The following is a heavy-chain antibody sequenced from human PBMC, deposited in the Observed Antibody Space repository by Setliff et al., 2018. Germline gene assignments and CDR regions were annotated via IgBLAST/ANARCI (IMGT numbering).Heavy chain of an antibody. D-gene: IGHD6-19*01. Sequence: SETLSLTCSVSGDSMSFSYWSWIRQPPGKGLEWIGYIYYSGSTDSHPSLKSRVSISIDTSKNSLYLQMNSLRAEDTAVYYCARRYSSGWAYYYYYYMDVWGKGTTVTVSS. CDR3: ARRYSSGWAYYYYYYMDV. CDR2: IYYSGST. J-gene: IGHJ6*03. CDR1: GDSMSFSY. V-gene: IGHV4-59*12.